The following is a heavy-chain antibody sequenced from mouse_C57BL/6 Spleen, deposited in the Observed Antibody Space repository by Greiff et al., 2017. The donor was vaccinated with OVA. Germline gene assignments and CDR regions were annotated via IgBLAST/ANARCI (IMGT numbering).Heavy chain of an antibody. CDR1: GYTFTSYW. CDR3: ARGSKGFDY. D-gene: IGHD2-5*01. Sequence: QVQLQQPGAELVKPGASVTLSCKASGYTFTSYWMHWVKQRPGQGLEWIGMIHPNSGSTNYKEKFKSKATLTVDKSSSTADMQLSSLTSEDSAVYYCARGSKGFDYWGQGTTLTVSS. J-gene: IGHJ2*01. V-gene: IGHV1-64*01. CDR2: IHPNSGST.